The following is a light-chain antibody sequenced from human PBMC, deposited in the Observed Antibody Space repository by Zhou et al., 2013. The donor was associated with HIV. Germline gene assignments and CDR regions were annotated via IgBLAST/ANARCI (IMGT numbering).Light chain of an antibody. Sequence: DIQMTQSPSTLSASVGDRVTITCRASQSISNWLAWYQQKPGGAPNLLIYKASTLEGGVPSRFSGSGSGTEFTLTISSLQADDFATYYCQQYNTYSPWAFGQGTRWK. CDR3: QQYNTYSPWA. CDR2: KAS. CDR1: QSISNW. V-gene: IGKV1-5*03. J-gene: IGKJ1*01.